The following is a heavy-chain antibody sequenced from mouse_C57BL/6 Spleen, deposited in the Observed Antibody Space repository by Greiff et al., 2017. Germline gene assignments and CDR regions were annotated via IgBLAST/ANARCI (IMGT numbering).Heavy chain of an antibody. CDR3: ARSNDGSSYWYFDV. V-gene: IGHV14-2*01. Sequence: EVQLQQSGAELVKPGASVKLSCTASGFNIKDYYMYWVKQRTEQGLVWIGRFDPEAGETTYAPKFQGKATITEDPSSNPAYLQLSSLTSEDTAVYYGARSNDGSSYWYFDVWGTGTTVTVSS. CDR2: FDPEAGET. CDR1: GFNIKDYY. J-gene: IGHJ1*03. D-gene: IGHD1-1*01.